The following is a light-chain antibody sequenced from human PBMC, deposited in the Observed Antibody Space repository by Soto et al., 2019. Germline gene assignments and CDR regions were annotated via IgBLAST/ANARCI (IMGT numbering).Light chain of an antibody. CDR1: QTVLFASNNKNY. CDR2: WAS. J-gene: IGKJ4*01. V-gene: IGKV4-1*01. CDR3: QQYYTIPIT. Sequence: DILLTQAPDSLAVSLCDSATINCKSSQTVLFASNNKNYLAWYQQKPGQAPKLLIYWASARESGVPDRFSGSGSETDFNFTITSLQAEDVAVYYCQQYYTIPITFGGGTKVDIK.